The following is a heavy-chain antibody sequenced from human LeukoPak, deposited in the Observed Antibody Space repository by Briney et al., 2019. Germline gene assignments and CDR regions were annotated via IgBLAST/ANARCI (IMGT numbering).Heavy chain of an antibody. CDR1: GGSISSYY. Sequence: PSETLSLTCTVSGGSISSYYWSWIRQPRGKGLEWIGYIYYSGSTNYNPSLKSRVTMSVDTSKNQFSLKLSSVTAADTAVYYCARDKDYFDSGGAFDIWGQGTMVTVSS. J-gene: IGHJ3*02. CDR2: IYYSGST. CDR3: ARDKDYFDSGGAFDI. V-gene: IGHV4-59*01. D-gene: IGHD3-22*01.